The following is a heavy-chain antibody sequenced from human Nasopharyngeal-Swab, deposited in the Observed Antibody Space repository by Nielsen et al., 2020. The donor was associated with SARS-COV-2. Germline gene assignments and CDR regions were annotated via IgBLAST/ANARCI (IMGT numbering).Heavy chain of an antibody. Sequence: GGSLRLSCTTSGFTFGDYAMSWFRQAPGKGLEWVGFIRSKAYGGTTEYAASVKGRFTISRDDSKSIAYLQMNSLKTEDTAVYYCAKESRRLLWFGEARGYWGQGTLVTVSS. V-gene: IGHV3-49*03. J-gene: IGHJ4*02. CDR1: GFTFGDYA. CDR2: IRSKAYGGTT. D-gene: IGHD3-10*01. CDR3: AKESRRLLWFGEARGY.